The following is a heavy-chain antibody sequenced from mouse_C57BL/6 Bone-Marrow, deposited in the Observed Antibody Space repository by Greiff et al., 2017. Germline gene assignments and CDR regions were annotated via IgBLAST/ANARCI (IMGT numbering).Heavy chain of an antibody. J-gene: IGHJ3*01. Sequence: QVQLQQSGAELVRPGASVTLSCKASGYTFTDYEMHWVKQTPVHGLEWIGVIDPETGGTAYNQKFKGKAILTADKSSSTAYMELRSLTSEDAAVYYCTRGDHDDFEGFAYWGQGTLVTVSA. V-gene: IGHV1-15*01. CDR3: TRGDHDDFEGFAY. D-gene: IGHD2-13*01. CDR2: IDPETGGT. CDR1: GYTFTDYE.